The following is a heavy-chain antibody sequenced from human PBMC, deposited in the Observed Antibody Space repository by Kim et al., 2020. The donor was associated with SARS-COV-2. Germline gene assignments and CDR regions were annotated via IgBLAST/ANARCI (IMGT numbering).Heavy chain of an antibody. V-gene: IGHV1-2*06. CDR3: APDPMITFGGVMSVVDY. D-gene: IGHD3-16*01. CDR1: GYTFTGYY. CDR2: INPNSGGT. J-gene: IGHJ4*02. Sequence: ASVKVSCKASGYTFTGYYMHWVRQAPGQGLEWMGRINPNSGGTNYAQKFQGRVTMTRDTSISTAYMELSRLRSDDTAVYYCAPDPMITFGGVMSVVDYWGQGTLVTVSS.